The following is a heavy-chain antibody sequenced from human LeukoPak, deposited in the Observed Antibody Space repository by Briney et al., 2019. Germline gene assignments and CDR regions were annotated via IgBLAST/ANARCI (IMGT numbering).Heavy chain of an antibody. CDR3: ARDLGYYDRLDQFDC. CDR2: IKQDGSEK. V-gene: IGHV3-7*05. Sequence: GGSLRLSCAASGFTFSSYWMSWVRQAPGKGLEWVANIKQDGSEKYYVDSVKGRFTISRDNAKNSLYLQMNSLRAEDTAVYYCARDLGYYDRLDQFDCWGQGTLVTVFS. J-gene: IGHJ4*02. D-gene: IGHD3-22*01. CDR1: GFTFSSYW.